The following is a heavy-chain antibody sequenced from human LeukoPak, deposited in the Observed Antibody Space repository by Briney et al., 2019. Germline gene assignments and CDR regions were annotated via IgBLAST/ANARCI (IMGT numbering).Heavy chain of an antibody. CDR2: INWNGGST. D-gene: IGHD1-26*01. Sequence: GGSLRLSCAASGFTFDDYGMSWVRQAPGKGLEWVSGINWNGGSTGYADSVKGRFTISRDNAKNSLYLQMNSPRAEDTALYYCARDWHSGSYHDAFDIWGQGTMVTVSS. CDR1: GFTFDDYG. J-gene: IGHJ3*02. CDR3: ARDWHSGSYHDAFDI. V-gene: IGHV3-20*04.